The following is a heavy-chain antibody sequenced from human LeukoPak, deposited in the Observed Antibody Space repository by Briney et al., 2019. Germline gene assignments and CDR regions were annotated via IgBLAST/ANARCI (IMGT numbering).Heavy chain of an antibody. J-gene: IGHJ4*02. CDR3: ARDVDYANPRHDY. CDR2: IKQDGSEK. D-gene: IGHD4/OR15-4a*01. CDR1: GFTFSSYW. Sequence: PGGSLRLSCAASGFTFSSYWMSWVRQAPGKGLEWVANIKQDGSEKYYVDSVKGRFIISRDNAKNSLYLQMNSLRAEDTAVYYCARDVDYANPRHDYWGQGTLVTVSS. V-gene: IGHV3-7*01.